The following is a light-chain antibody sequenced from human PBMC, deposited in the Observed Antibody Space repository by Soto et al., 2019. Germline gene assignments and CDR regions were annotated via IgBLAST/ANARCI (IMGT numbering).Light chain of an antibody. J-gene: IGKJ1*01. V-gene: IGKV1-5*01. CDR3: QKYNGYSRT. CDR1: QSIGDS. Sequence: DIQMTQSPYTLSASVWDRATITCRASQSIGDSLAWYQQKPGKAPYLLISDVSSLERGVPSRFSGSGSGTEFTLTISSMQPDDFATFYCQKYNGYSRTFGQGTTVDIK. CDR2: DVS.